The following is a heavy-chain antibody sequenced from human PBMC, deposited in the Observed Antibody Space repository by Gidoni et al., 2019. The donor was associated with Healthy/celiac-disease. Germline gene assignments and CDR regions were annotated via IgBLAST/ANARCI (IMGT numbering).Heavy chain of an antibody. D-gene: IGHD4-17*01. CDR3: AKGEGATVTTYFDY. CDR2: ISWNSGSI. V-gene: IGHV3-9*01. CDR1: GVTFDDYA. J-gene: IGHJ4*02. Sequence: EVQLVESGGGLVQPGRSLRLSCAASGVTFDDYALHWVRQAPGKGLEWVSGISWNSGSIGYADSVKGRFTISRDNAKNSLYLQMNSLRAEDTALYYCAKGEGATVTTYFDYWGQGTLVTVSS.